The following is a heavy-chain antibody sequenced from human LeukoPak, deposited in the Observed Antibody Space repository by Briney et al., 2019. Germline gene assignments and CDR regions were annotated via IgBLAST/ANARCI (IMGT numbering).Heavy chain of an antibody. CDR3: AREHDIVVVPAAIRYFDY. V-gene: IGHV3-7*01. CDR1: GFTFSSYW. Sequence: GGSLRLSCAASGFTFSSYWMSWVRQAPGKGLEWVANIKQDGSEKYYVDSVKGRFTISRDNAKNSLYLQMNSLRAEDTAVYYCAREHDIVVVPAAIRYFDYWGQGTLVTVSS. CDR2: IKQDGSEK. J-gene: IGHJ4*02. D-gene: IGHD2-2*02.